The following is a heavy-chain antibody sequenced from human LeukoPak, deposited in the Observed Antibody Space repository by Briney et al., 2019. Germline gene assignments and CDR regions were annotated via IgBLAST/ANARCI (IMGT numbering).Heavy chain of an antibody. CDR3: ARGRYNWNDGGYYYYYYMDV. D-gene: IGHD1-1*01. V-gene: IGHV3-66*01. CDR1: GFTVSSNY. Sequence: GGSLRLSCAASGFTVSSNYMSWVRQAPGKGLEWVSVIYSGGSTYYADSVKGRFTISRDNSKNTLYLQMNSLRAEDTAVYYCARGRYNWNDGGYYYYYYMDVWGKGTTVTVSS. J-gene: IGHJ6*03. CDR2: IYSGGST.